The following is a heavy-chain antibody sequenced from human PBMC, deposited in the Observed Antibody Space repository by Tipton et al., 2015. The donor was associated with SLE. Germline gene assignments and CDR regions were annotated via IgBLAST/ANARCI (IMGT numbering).Heavy chain of an antibody. J-gene: IGHJ6*02. CDR1: GGSISGHY. Sequence: TLSLTCTVSGGSISGHYWTWIRQPPGKGLEYIGYIHYSGSSDYNPSLKNRVTISLGTSKNHFSLKVTSVTAADTAVYYCAGLGPLANVGGSTYYHPLDVWGQGTTVTVSS. D-gene: IGHD3-22*01. V-gene: IGHV4-59*11. CDR2: IHYSGSS. CDR3: AGLGPLANVGGSTYYHPLDV.